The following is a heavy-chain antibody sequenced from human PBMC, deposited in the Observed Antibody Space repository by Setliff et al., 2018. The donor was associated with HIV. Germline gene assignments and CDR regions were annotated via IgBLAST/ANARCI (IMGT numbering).Heavy chain of an antibody. V-gene: IGHV4-4*09. Sequence: SETLSLTCTVSNGSISNYYWTWIRQPPGKGLEWIGYIYSRGNTNYNPSLKSRVTISVDTSKHQFSLKLSSVTAADTAVYYCARVQMAYAAFDVWGQGTMVTVSS. J-gene: IGHJ3*01. CDR1: NGSISNYY. D-gene: IGHD4-17*01. CDR3: ARVQMAYAAFDV. CDR2: IYSRGNT.